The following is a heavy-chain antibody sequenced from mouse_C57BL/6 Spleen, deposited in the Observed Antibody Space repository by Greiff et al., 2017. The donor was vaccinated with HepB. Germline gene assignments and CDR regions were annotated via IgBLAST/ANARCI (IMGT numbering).Heavy chain of an antibody. CDR3: ARSSTMRYYFDY. D-gene: IGHD2-4*01. Sequence: EVKLMESGGGLVKPGGSLKLSCAASGFTFSDYGMHWVRQAPEKGLEWVAYISSGSSTIYYADTVKGRFTISRDNAKNTLFLQMTSLRSEDTAMYYCARSSTMRYYFDYWGQGTTLTVSS. CDR2: ISSGSSTI. J-gene: IGHJ2*01. V-gene: IGHV5-17*01. CDR1: GFTFSDYG.